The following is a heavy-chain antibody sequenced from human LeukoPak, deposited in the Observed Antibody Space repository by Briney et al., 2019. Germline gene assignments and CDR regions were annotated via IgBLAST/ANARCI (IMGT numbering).Heavy chain of an antibody. J-gene: IGHJ4*02. CDR2: LNNDGSST. V-gene: IGHV3-74*01. Sequence: GGSLRLSCAASGFTFSSYWMQWVRQAPGKGLVWVSRLNNDGSSTTYADSVKGRFTISRDNAKNSLYLQMNCLRAEDTAVYYCARDWYGSSWFDYWGQGTLVTVSS. CDR3: ARDWYGSSWFDY. CDR1: GFTFSSYW. D-gene: IGHD6-13*01.